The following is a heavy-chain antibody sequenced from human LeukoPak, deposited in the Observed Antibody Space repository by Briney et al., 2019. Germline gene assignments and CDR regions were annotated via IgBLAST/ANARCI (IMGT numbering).Heavy chain of an antibody. Sequence: SETLSLTCSVSGGSITSYFWTWIRQPPGKGLEWIGGIYYSGSTNYNPSLKSRVTISVDTSKNQFFLNLNSVTAGDTAVYYCARGGDSGLNMILFWGQGTLVTVSS. CDR1: GGSITSYF. D-gene: IGHD3-22*01. CDR2: IYYSGST. J-gene: IGHJ4*02. V-gene: IGHV4-59*01. CDR3: ARGGDSGLNMILF.